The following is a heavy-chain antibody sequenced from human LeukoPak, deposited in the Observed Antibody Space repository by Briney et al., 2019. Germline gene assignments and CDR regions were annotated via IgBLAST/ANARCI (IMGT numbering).Heavy chain of an antibody. CDR2: IYYSGST. CDR1: GGSISSSSYY. CDR3: ARASRYCSGGSCSGTRVDY. V-gene: IGHV4-39*01. D-gene: IGHD2-15*01. J-gene: IGHJ4*02. Sequence: SETLSLTCTVSGGSISSSSYYWGWIRQPPGKGLEWIGSIYYSGSTYYNPSLKSRVTISVDTSKNQFSLKLSSVTAADTAVYYCARASRYCSGGSCSGTRVDYWGQGTLVTVSS.